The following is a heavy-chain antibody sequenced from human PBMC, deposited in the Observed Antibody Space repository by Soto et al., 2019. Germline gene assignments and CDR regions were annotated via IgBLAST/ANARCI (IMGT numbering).Heavy chain of an antibody. CDR2: IKSKTDGGTT. Sequence: GGSLRLSCAASGFTFSNAWMSWVRQAPGKGLEWVGRIKSKTDGGTTDYAAPGKGRFTISRDDSKNTLYLQMNSLKTEDTAVYYCTTGTSSGAVAGTEHYYYYYYMDVWGKGTTVTVSS. CDR1: GFTFSNAW. J-gene: IGHJ6*03. CDR3: TTGTSSGAVAGTEHYYYYYYMDV. D-gene: IGHD6-19*01. V-gene: IGHV3-15*01.